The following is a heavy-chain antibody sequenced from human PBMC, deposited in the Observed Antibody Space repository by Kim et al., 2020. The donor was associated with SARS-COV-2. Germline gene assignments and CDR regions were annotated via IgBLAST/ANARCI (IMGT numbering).Heavy chain of an antibody. Sequence: ASVKVSCKASGYTFTSYHMHWVRQAPGQGLEWMGLINPSGDSTTYAQQFRGRVTMTRDTSTSTDYLELSSLRSEDTAVYYCARDNSMRDTAMAGWWFDPWGQGTLVTVSS. CDR3: ARDNSMRDTAMAGWWFDP. J-gene: IGHJ5*02. V-gene: IGHV1-46*01. D-gene: IGHD5-18*01. CDR1: GYTFTSYH. CDR2: INPSGDST.